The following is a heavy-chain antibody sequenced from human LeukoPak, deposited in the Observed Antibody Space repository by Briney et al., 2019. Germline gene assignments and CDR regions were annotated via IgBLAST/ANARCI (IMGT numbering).Heavy chain of an antibody. CDR2: ISGSGGST. Sequence: RTGGSLRLSCAASGFTFSSYAMSWVRQAPGKGLEWVSAISGSGGSTYYADSVKGRFTISRGNSKNTLYLQMNSLRAEDTAVYYCAKCFSVAAGTCRFDYWGQGTLVTVSS. J-gene: IGHJ4*02. CDR3: AKCFSVAAGTCRFDY. V-gene: IGHV3-23*01. CDR1: GFTFSSYA. D-gene: IGHD6-13*01.